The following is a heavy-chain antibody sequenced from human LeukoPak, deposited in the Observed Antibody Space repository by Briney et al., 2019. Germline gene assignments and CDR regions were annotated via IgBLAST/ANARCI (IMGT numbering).Heavy chain of an antibody. CDR1: GGSFSGYY. CDR2: INHSGST. D-gene: IGHD6-19*01. J-gene: IGHJ4*02. CDR3: ARVAQPAPIIAVAGNFDY. Sequence: SSETLSLTCAVYGGSFSGYYWSWIRQPPGKGLEWIGEINHSGSTNYNPSLKSRVTISVDTSKNQFSLKLSSVTAADTAVYYCARVAQPAPIIAVAGNFDYWGQGTLVTVSS. V-gene: IGHV4-34*01.